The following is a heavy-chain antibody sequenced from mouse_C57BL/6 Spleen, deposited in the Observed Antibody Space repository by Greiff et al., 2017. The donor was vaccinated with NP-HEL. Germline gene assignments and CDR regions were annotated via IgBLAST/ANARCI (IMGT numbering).Heavy chain of an antibody. CDR3: ARAYYSTYWYFDV. CDR1: GYTFTGYW. J-gene: IGHJ1*03. Sequence: QVQLQQSGAELMKPGASVKLSCKATGYTFTGYWIEWVKQRPGHGLEWIGEILPGSGSTNYNEKFKSKATLTVDKPSSTAYMQLSSLTSEDSAVYYCARAYYSTYWYFDVWGTGTTVTVSS. D-gene: IGHD2-12*01. CDR2: ILPGSGST. V-gene: IGHV1-9*01.